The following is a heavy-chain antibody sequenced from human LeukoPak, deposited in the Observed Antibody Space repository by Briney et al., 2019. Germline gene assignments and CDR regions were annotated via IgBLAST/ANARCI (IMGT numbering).Heavy chain of an antibody. CDR3: ARCPLITMVRGATVRYYGMDV. D-gene: IGHD3-10*01. Sequence: KPSETLSLTCAVYGGSFSGYYWSWIRQPPGKGLEWIGEINHSGSTNYNPSLKSRVTISVDTSKNQFSLKLSSVTAADTAVYYCARCPLITMVRGATVRYYGMDVWGQGTTVTVSS. CDR2: INHSGST. J-gene: IGHJ6*02. V-gene: IGHV4-34*01. CDR1: GGSFSGYY.